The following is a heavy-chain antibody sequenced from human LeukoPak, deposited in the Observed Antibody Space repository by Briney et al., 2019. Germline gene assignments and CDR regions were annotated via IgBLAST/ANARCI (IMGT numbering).Heavy chain of an antibody. CDR1: GFTFSSYW. V-gene: IGHV3-7*05. CDR2: IKQDGSEK. J-gene: IGHJ4*02. D-gene: IGHD3-22*01. CDR3: VRERTNYYDSSGYY. Sequence: GGSLSLSCAASGFTFSSYWMSWVRQAPGKGLEWVANIKQDGSEKYYVDSVKGRFTISRDNAKNSLYLEMNSLRAEDTAVYYCVRERTNYYDSSGYYWGQGTLVTVSS.